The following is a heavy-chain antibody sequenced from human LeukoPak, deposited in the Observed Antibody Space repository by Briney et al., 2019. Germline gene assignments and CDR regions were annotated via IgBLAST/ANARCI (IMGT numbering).Heavy chain of an antibody. Sequence: GGSLRLSCAASGFTFSSYAMSWVRQAPGKGLEWVSAISASGGSTFYADSVKGRFTISRDNSQNTLYLQMNSLRAEDTAVYYCAKEKGYHFDYWGQGTLVTVSS. CDR3: AKEKGYHFDY. D-gene: IGHD6-13*01. CDR1: GFTFSSYA. J-gene: IGHJ4*02. V-gene: IGHV3-23*01. CDR2: ISASGGST.